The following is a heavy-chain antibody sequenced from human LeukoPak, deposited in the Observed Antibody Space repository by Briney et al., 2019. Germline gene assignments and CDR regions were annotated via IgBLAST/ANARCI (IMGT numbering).Heavy chain of an antibody. CDR3: AKSSAGITWFDP. V-gene: IGHV3-23*01. CDR1: GFTFSSYG. D-gene: IGHD1-7*01. CDR2: ISGSGGST. J-gene: IGHJ5*02. Sequence: GGTLRLSCAASGFTFSSYGMSWVRQAPGKGLEWVSAISGSGGSTYYADSVKGRFTISRDNSKNTLYLQMNSLRAEDTAVYYCAKSSAGITWFDPWGQGTLVIVSS.